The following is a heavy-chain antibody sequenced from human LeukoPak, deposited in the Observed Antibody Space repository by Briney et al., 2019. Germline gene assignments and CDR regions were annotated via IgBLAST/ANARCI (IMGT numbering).Heavy chain of an antibody. J-gene: IGHJ3*02. D-gene: IGHD6-13*01. CDR2: MYPGDSDT. V-gene: IGHV5-51*01. CDR3: ARRIAAAGSGFGAFDI. Sequence: GESLKISCKSSGYGFTSHWIGWVRQMPGKGLERMGIMYPGDSDTRYSPSFQGQVTISADKSISTAYLQRSSLKASDTAIYYCARRIAAAGSGFGAFDIWGQGTMVTVSS. CDR1: GYGFTSHW.